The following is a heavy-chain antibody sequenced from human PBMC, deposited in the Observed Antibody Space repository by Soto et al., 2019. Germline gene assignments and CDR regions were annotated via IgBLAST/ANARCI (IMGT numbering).Heavy chain of an antibody. J-gene: IGHJ4*02. Sequence: EVQLLESGGGLVQPGGSPRLSCAASGFTFSSFSLSWVRQAPGKGLEWVSGISGLGGSIYYADSVKGRFTISRDNSKNTLYLQMNSLRAEDTAVYYCSKSNGDTWERYFFDFWGQGTLVTVSS. D-gene: IGHD1-26*01. CDR3: SKSNGDTWERYFFDF. CDR2: ISGLGGSI. CDR1: GFTFSSFS. V-gene: IGHV3-23*01.